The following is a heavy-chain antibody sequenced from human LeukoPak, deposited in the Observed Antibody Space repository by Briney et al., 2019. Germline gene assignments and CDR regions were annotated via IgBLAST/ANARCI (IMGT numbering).Heavy chain of an antibody. CDR2: ISSSSSTI. D-gene: IGHD4-17*01. CDR1: GFTFSSYC. J-gene: IGHJ6*03. V-gene: IGHV3-48*01. CDR3: ARDRRTMTTLYCYYYMDV. Sequence: GGSLRLSCAASGFTFSSYCMNWVRQAPGKGLEWVSYISSSSSTIYYADSVKGRFTISRDNAKNSLYLQMNSLRAEDTAVYYCARDRRTMTTLYCYYYMDVWGKGTTVTVSS.